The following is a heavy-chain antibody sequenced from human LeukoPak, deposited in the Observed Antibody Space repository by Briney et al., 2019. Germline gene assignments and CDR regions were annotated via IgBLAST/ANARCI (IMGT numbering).Heavy chain of an antibody. J-gene: IGHJ4*02. CDR2: ISYDGSNK. D-gene: IGHD5-12*01. CDR1: GFTFSSYA. Sequence: GGSLRLPCAASGFTFSSYAMHWVRQAPGKGLEWVAVISYDGSNKYYADSVKGRFTISRDNSKNTLYLQMNSLRAEDTAVYYCASCGYVLFDYWGQGTLVTVSS. CDR3: ASCGYVLFDY. V-gene: IGHV3-30-3*01.